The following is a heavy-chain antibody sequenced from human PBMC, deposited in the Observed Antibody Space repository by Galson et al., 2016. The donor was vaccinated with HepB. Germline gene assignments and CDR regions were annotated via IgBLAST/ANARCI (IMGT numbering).Heavy chain of an antibody. D-gene: IGHD2-15*01. J-gene: IGHJ4*02. CDR2: TSYDGDNK. Sequence: SLRLSCAASGFAFSTYALHWVRQAPGKGLEWVALTSYDGDNKKYADSVRGRFTISRDNSKNTLYLQMNSQRAEDTAVYYCGRDQSYCSGGTCYSGGPVDYWGQGTLVTVSS. V-gene: IGHV3-30-3*01. CDR1: GFAFSTYA. CDR3: GRDQSYCSGGTCYSGGPVDY.